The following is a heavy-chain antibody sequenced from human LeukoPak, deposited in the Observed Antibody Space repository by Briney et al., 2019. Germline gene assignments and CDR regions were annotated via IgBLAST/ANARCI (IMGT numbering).Heavy chain of an antibody. D-gene: IGHD3-22*01. CDR1: GGSISSYY. J-gene: IGHJ4*02. Sequence: PSETLSLTCTVSGGSISSYYWSWIRQPPGKGLEWIGYIYYSGSTNYNPSLKSRVTISVDTSKNQFSLKLSSVTAADTAVYYCARDPGYSPLEYFDYWGQGPLVPVSS. CDR2: IYYSGST. CDR3: ARDPGYSPLEYFDY. V-gene: IGHV4-59*01.